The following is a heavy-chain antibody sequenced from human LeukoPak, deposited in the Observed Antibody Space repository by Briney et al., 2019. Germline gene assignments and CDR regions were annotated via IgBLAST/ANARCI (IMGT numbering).Heavy chain of an antibody. Sequence: GESLKISCQGSGSSFASYWIGWVRQMPGKGLEWMAIIYPGDSDTRYSPSFQGQVTISADKSISTAYLQWSSLKASDTAMYYCARRRGYSGYEEAFDPWGQGTLVTVSS. CDR3: ARRRGYSGYEEAFDP. V-gene: IGHV5-51*01. CDR1: GSSFASYW. CDR2: IYPGDSDT. D-gene: IGHD5-12*01. J-gene: IGHJ5*02.